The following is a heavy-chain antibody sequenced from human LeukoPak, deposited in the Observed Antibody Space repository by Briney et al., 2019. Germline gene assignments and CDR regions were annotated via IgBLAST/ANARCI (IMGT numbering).Heavy chain of an antibody. CDR1: GFTFRTFG. V-gene: IGHV3-30*02. Sequence: GGSLRLSCAASGFTFRTFGMHWVRQAPGKGLEWVSFIRYDGSNKYYTDSVKGRFSISRDNSKNTLFLQMNSLRAEDTAVYYCARDSNVWGQGTLVTVSS. CDR3: ARDSNV. CDR2: IRYDGSNK. J-gene: IGHJ4*02. D-gene: IGHD4-11*01.